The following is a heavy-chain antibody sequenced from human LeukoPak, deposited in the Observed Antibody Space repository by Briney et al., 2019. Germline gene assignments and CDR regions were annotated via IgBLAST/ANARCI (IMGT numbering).Heavy chain of an antibody. CDR1: GFTFSSYG. Sequence: PGRSLRLSFAASGFTFSSYGMHWVRQAPGKGLEWVAVIWYDGSNKYYADSVKGRFTISRDNAKNSLYLQMNSLRAEDTAVYYCARGVPTGIDYFDYWGQGTLVTVSS. CDR3: ARGVPTGIDYFDY. J-gene: IGHJ4*02. CDR2: IWYDGSNK. D-gene: IGHD1-1*01. V-gene: IGHV3-33*01.